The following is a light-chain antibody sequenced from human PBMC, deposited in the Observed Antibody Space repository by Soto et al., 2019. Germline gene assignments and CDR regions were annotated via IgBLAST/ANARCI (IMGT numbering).Light chain of an antibody. CDR1: QSISRQ. CDR3: LQYPSYWT. J-gene: IGKJ1*01. Sequence: DIQMTQSPSTLSASVGDRVSITCRASQSISRQLAWYQQKPGKAPNLLIYQAYNLETGVPSRFTGSGSGTEFTRTISSLQPDDLATYCCLQYPSYWTFGKGTKVEVK. V-gene: IGKV1-5*03. CDR2: QAY.